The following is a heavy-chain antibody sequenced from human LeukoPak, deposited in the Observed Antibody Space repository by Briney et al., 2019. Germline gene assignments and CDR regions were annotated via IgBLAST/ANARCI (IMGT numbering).Heavy chain of an antibody. CDR3: AKDRDGGNFYFDY. V-gene: IGHV3-30*02. J-gene: IGHJ4*02. CDR1: GFTFRSFG. D-gene: IGHD4-23*01. Sequence: GGSLRLSCAASGFTFRSFGMHWVRQAPGKGLEWVSFIRSDGRATDYADSVKGRLTISRDNSRNTLYVQMNSLSDEDTAIYYCAKDRDGGNFYFDYWGQGILVTVSS. CDR2: IRSDGRAT.